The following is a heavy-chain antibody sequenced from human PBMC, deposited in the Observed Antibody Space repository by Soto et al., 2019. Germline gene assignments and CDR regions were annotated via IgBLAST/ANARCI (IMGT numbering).Heavy chain of an antibody. Sequence: SETLSLTCTVSGGTISSYDWSWVRQPPGRGLEWIGHIYYSGSTNYNPSLKSRATISVDWSKNQFALELSSVTAADTAVYYCARESRSSRYDSSGYSQFWFFDLWGRGTLVTVPQ. CDR1: GGTISSYD. CDR2: IYYSGST. D-gene: IGHD3-22*01. V-gene: IGHV4-59*12. CDR3: ARESRSSRYDSSGYSQFWFFDL. J-gene: IGHJ2*01.